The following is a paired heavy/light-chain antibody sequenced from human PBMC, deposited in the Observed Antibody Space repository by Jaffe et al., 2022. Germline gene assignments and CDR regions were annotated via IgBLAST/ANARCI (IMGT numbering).Light chain of an antibody. J-gene: IGLJ1*01. CDR2: EVT. CDR1: SSDVGAYNY. Sequence: QSALTQPPSASGSPGQSVTISCTGTSSDVGAYNYVSWYQKHPGKAPKLIIYEVTRRPSGVPDRFSGSKSGNTASLTVSGLQAEDEADYYCSSYADTILYVFGTGTKVTVL. V-gene: IGLV2-8*01. CDR3: SSYADTILYV.
Heavy chain of an antibody. D-gene: IGHD3-9*01. CDR1: GLSFSAYT. Sequence: QVQLVQSGAEVKKPGSSVKVSCKASGLSFSAYTFTWVRQAPGQGLEWMGRITPVLGFSFYAQTFQGRVTISADKSASTAYVELSSLRFEDTAVYYCATRTPGYYNWSSAFDIWGQGTMLTVSS. J-gene: IGHJ3*02. CDR3: ATRTPGYYNWSSAFDI. V-gene: IGHV1-69*02. CDR2: ITPVLGFS.